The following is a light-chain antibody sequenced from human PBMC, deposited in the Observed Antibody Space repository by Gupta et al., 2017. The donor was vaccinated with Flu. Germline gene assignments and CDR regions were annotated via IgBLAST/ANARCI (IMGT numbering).Light chain of an antibody. CDR2: EVS. CDR3: CSYAGSSTDWV. J-gene: IGLJ3*02. V-gene: IGLV2-23*02. Sequence: ITISCTGTSSDVGSYNIVSWYQQHPGKAPKLMIYEVSKRPSGVSNRFSGSKSGNTAALTIAGLQAEDEADYYCCSYAGSSTDWVFGGGTKLTVL. CDR1: SSDVGSYNI.